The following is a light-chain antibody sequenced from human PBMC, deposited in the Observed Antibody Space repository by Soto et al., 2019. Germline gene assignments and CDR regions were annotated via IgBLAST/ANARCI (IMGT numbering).Light chain of an antibody. CDR1: QSVSSN. V-gene: IGKV3-15*01. J-gene: IGKJ1*01. CDR2: GAS. Sequence: EIVLTQSPATLSVSPWERATLSCRASQSVSSNLAWYQQKPGQAPRLLIYGASTRATGIPARFSGSGSGTEFTLTISSLQSEDFSVYYCQQYNNWPSWTFGQGTKVDI. CDR3: QQYNNWPSWT.